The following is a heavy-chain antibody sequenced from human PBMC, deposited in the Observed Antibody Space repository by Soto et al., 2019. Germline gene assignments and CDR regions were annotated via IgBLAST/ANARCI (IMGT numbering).Heavy chain of an antibody. CDR2: IYHSGST. J-gene: IGHJ6*02. V-gene: IGHV4-4*02. D-gene: IGHD3-10*01. Sequence: SETLSLTCAVSGGSVSSSNWWNWVRQPPGKGLEWIGEIYHSGSTSYNPSLKSRVTISMDKSNNHFSLRLRSVTAADTAVYFCARADFVITLGVRGMDVWGQGTTVTISS. CDR1: GGSVSSSNW. CDR3: ARADFVITLGVRGMDV.